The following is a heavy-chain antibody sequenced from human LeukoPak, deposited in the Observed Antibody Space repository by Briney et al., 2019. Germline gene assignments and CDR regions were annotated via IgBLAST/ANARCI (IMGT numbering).Heavy chain of an antibody. CDR3: AADGWFGELLKNRYYYYGMDV. J-gene: IGHJ6*02. D-gene: IGHD3-10*01. V-gene: IGHV1-58*01. Sequence: GASVKVSCKASGFTFTSSAVQWVRQARGQRLEWIGWIVVGSGNTNYAQKFQEIVTITRDMSTSTAYMELSSLRSEDTAVYYCAADGWFGELLKNRYYYYGMDVWGQGTTVTVSS. CDR2: IVVGSGNT. CDR1: GFTFTSSA.